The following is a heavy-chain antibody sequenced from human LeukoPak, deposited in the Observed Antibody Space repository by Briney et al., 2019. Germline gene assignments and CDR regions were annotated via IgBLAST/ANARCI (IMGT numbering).Heavy chain of an antibody. J-gene: IGHJ6*03. CDR3: ARVGGSQLGSPDPYYMDV. D-gene: IGHD5-18*01. V-gene: IGHV4-34*01. Sequence: SETLSLTCAVYGGSFSGYCWSWIRQPPGKGLEWIGEINHSGSTNYNPSLKSRVTISVDASKNQFSLKLSSVTAADTAVYYCARVGGSQLGSPDPYYMDVWGKGTTVTVSS. CDR1: GGSFSGYC. CDR2: INHSGST.